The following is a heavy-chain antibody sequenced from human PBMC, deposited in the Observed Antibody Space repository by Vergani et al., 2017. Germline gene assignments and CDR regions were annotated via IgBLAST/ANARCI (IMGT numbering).Heavy chain of an antibody. CDR2: IAASGNA. CDR3: ARGSGGYYSGSKVHPLRTAFDV. V-gene: IGHV4-61*02. D-gene: IGHD3-10*01. J-gene: IGHJ3*01. CDR1: GGSISAGYFF. Sequence: QVQLQASGPGRVKPSQTLSLTCTMSGGSISAGYFFWSCIRQPAGKGREWLGHIAASGNASHRPSLNTRVSMSVDTSKNQFSLTVTSVTAADTAIYFCARGSGGYYSGSKVHPLRTAFDVWGHGTVVTVSS.